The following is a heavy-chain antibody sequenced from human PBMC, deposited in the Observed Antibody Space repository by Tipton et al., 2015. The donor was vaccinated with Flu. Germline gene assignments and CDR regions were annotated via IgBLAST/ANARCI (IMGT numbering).Heavy chain of an antibody. V-gene: IGHV4-59*01. D-gene: IGHD2-15*01. CDR2: IYYSGST. Sequence: LRLSCTVSGGSISSYYWSWIRQPPGKGLEWIGYIYYSGSTNYNPSLKSRVTISVDTSKNQFSLKLSSVTAADTAVYYCAREEYCSGGTCYEGWFDPWGQGTLVTVSS. CDR3: AREEYCSGGTCYEGWFDP. CDR1: GGSISSYY. J-gene: IGHJ5*02.